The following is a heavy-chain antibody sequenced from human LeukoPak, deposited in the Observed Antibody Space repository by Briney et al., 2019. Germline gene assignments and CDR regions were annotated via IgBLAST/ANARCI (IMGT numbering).Heavy chain of an antibody. CDR3: ASYSIVVYY. CDR1: GFTFRSYA. D-gene: IGHD3-22*01. CDR2: ISYDGCNK. Sequence: GGSLRLSSAASGFTFRSYAMHWLRQAPGKGRGLVAVISYDGCNKYFGDSVKGRFTISRDNSKNTLYLQMNSLRAEDTAVYYCASYSIVVYYWGQGTLVTVSS. V-gene: IGHV3-30-3*01. J-gene: IGHJ4*02.